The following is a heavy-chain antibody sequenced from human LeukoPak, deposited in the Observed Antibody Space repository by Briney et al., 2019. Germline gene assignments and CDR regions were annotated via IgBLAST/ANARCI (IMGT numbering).Heavy chain of an antibody. V-gene: IGHV3-23*01. D-gene: IGHD5-18*01. CDR2: ISGSGGST. CDR1: GFTFSSYG. Sequence: GGTLRLSCAASGFTFSSYGMSWVRQAPGKGLEWVSGISGSGGSTYYADSVKGRFTISRDNSKNTLYLQMNSLRAEDTAVYYCAKGRRYSYGYIDYWGQGTLVTVSS. J-gene: IGHJ4*02. CDR3: AKGRRYSYGYIDY.